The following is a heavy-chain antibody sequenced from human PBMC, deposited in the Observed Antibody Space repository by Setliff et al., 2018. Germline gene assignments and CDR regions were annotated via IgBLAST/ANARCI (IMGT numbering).Heavy chain of an antibody. CDR1: GFTFSSYS. V-gene: IGHV3-21*03. CDR2: ISSSSSYI. J-gene: IGHJ4*02. D-gene: IGHD6-19*01. CDR3: ARDRSIAVAGPDFGPPHY. Sequence: GGSLRLSCAASGFTFSSYSMNWVRQAPGKGLEWVSSISSSSSYIYYADSVKGRFTISRYNAKNSLYLQMNSLRAEDTAVYYCARDRSIAVAGPDFGPPHYWGQGTLVTVSS.